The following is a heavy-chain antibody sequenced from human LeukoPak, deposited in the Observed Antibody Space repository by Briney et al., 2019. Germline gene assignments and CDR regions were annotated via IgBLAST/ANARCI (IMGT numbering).Heavy chain of an antibody. V-gene: IGHV3-74*01. CDR1: GFTFSSYW. D-gene: IGHD3-22*01. Sequence: PGGSLRLSCAASGFTFSSYWMHWVRQAPGKGLVWVSRINSDGSSTSYADSVKGRFTISRDNAKNTLYLQMNSLRAEDTAVYYCARPITMIGRDAFDIWGQGTMVTASS. J-gene: IGHJ3*02. CDR2: INSDGSST. CDR3: ARPITMIGRDAFDI.